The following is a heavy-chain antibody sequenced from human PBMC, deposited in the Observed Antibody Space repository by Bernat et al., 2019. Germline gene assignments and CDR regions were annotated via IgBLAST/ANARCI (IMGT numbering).Heavy chain of an antibody. CDR3: AREYGMDV. J-gene: IGHJ6*02. CDR1: GFTFSSYG. V-gene: IGHV3-33*01. CDR2: IWYDGSNK. Sequence: QVQLVESGGGVVQPGRSLRLSCAASGFTFSSYGMHWVRQAPGKGLEWVAGIWYDGSNKYYAGSVTGRFTISRDNSKNTLYLQMNSLRAEDTAVYYCAREYGMDVWGQGTTVTVSS.